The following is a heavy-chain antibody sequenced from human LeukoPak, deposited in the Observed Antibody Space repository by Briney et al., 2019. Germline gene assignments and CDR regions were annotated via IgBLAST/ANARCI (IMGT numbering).Heavy chain of an antibody. CDR3: AREGQDDSSGYYFDY. CDR1: GFTLSSYA. Sequence: PGGSLRLSCAASGFTLSSYAMHWVRQAPGKGLEGVAVISYDGSNKYYADSVKGRFTISRDNSKNTLYLQMNSRRAEDTAVYYCAREGQDDSSGYYFDYWGQGTLVTVSS. V-gene: IGHV3-30*04. D-gene: IGHD3-22*01. J-gene: IGHJ4*02. CDR2: ISYDGSNK.